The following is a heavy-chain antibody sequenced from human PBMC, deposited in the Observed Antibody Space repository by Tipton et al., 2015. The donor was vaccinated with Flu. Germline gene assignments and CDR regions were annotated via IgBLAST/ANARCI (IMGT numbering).Heavy chain of an antibody. D-gene: IGHD2-15*01. J-gene: IGHJ4*02. Sequence: SLRLSCAASGFTFSSYSMNWVRQAPGKGLEWASSISSSSSYIYYADSVKGRFTISRDNAKNSLYLQMNSLRAEDTAVYYCARGIGYCSGGSCYSGFYWGQGTLVTVSS. CDR3: ARGIGYCSGGSCYSGFY. CDR1: GFTFSSYS. V-gene: IGHV3-21*01. CDR2: ISSSSSYI.